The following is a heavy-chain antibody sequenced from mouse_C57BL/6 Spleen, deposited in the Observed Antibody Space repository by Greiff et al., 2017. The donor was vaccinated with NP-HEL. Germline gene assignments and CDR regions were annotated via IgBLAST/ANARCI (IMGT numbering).Heavy chain of an antibody. CDR1: GFTFTDYY. CDR3: ARYTVASYYFDY. CDR2: IRNKANGYTT. D-gene: IGHD1-1*02. J-gene: IGHJ2*01. Sequence: DVQLVESGGGLVQPGGSLSLSCAASGFTFTDYYMSWVRQPPGKALEWLGFIRNKANGYTTEYSASVKGRFTISRDNSQSILYLQMNALGAEDSATYYCARYTVASYYFDYWGQGTTLTVSS. V-gene: IGHV7-3*01.